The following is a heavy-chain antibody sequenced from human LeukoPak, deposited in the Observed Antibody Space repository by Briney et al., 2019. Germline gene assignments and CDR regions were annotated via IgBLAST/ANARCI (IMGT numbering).Heavy chain of an antibody. CDR3: ARDQPAYCGGDCYVDAFDI. CDR2: ISSSGSTI. V-gene: IGHV3-11*04. Sequence: PGGSLRLSCAASGFTFSDYYMSWIRQAPGKGLEWVSYISSSGSTIYYADSVKGRFTISRDNAKNSLYLQMNSLRAEDTAVYYCARDQPAYCGGDCYVDAFDIWGQGTMVTVSS. CDR1: GFTFSDYY. D-gene: IGHD2-21*02. J-gene: IGHJ3*02.